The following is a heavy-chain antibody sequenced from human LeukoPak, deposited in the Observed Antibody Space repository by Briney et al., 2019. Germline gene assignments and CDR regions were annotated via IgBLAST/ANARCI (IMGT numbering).Heavy chain of an antibody. D-gene: IGHD5-18*01. CDR3: ARGDTAMVTDYYYGMDV. CDR1: GGSISSYC. J-gene: IGHJ6*02. Sequence: PSETLSLTCTVSGGSISSYCWSWIRQPPGKGLEWIGYIYYSGSTNYNPSLKSRVTISVDTSKNQFSLKLSSVSAADTAVYYCARGDTAMVTDYYYGMDVWGQGTTVAVSS. CDR2: IYYSGST. V-gene: IGHV4-59*01.